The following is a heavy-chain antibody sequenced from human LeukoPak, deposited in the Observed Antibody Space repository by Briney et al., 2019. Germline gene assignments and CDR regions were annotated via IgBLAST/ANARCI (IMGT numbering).Heavy chain of an antibody. V-gene: IGHV5-51*01. J-gene: IGHJ4*02. CDR3: ARRHPYYYDSSGFDY. Sequence: GESLKISWKGSGYSFTSYWIGWVRQMPGKGLEGMGIIYPGDSDTRYSPSFQGQVTISADKSISTAYLQWSSMKASDTAMYYCARRHPYYYDSSGFDYWGQGTLVTVSS. D-gene: IGHD3-22*01. CDR2: IYPGDSDT. CDR1: GYSFTSYW.